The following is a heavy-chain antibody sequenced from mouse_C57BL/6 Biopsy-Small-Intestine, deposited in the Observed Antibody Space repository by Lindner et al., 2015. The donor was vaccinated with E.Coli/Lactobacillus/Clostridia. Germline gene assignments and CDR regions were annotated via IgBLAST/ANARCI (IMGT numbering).Heavy chain of an antibody. CDR2: IIPTLRKA. D-gene: IGHD2-1*01. Sequence: SVKVSCKASGGTYNNYAMSWVRQAPGQGLEWMGGIIPTLRKASYAQKFQGRVTITADESTNTVYLELRSLRSEDTAVYYCAREAGGNYDSSLYKTDWFDPWGQGTLVTVSS. V-gene: IGHV1-81*01. J-gene: IGHJ3*01. CDR3: AREAGGNYDSSLYKTDWFDP. CDR1: GGTYNNYA.